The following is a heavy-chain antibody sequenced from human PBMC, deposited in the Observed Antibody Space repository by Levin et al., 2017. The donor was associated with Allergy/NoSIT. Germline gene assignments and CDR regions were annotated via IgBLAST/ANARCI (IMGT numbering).Heavy chain of an antibody. J-gene: IGHJ4*02. V-gene: IGHV4-38-2*01. D-gene: IGHD1-26*01. CDR2: FCHTGTT. Sequence: PGGSLRLSCAVSGYSISSDYYWGWIRQSPGKGLEWIGSFCHTGTTYYNPSLKSRVTISQDRPQNQFSLRLSSVTAADPAVYFCASGRVGATDYWGQGLLVIVSS. CDR3: ASGRVGATDY. CDR1: GYSISSDYY.